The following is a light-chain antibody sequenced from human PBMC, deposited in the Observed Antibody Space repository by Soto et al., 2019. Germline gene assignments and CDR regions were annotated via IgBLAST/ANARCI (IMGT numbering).Light chain of an antibody. Sequence: QSALTQPASVSGSPGQSITISCTGTRSDVGGYNYGSWYQHHPGKAPKLLIYEVTNRPAEVSNRFSGSKSGITASLTISGLQSEDEADYYCSSYTSGSTVIFGGGTKVTVL. J-gene: IGLJ2*01. V-gene: IGLV2-14*01. CDR3: SSYTSGSTVI. CDR1: RSDVGGYNY. CDR2: EVT.